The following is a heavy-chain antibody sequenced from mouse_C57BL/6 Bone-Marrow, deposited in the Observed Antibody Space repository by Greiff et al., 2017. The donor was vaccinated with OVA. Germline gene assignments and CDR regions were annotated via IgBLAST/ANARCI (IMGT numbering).Heavy chain of an antibody. J-gene: IGHJ4*01. Sequence: EVQVVESGGGLVKPGGSLKLSCAASGFTFSSYTMSWVRQTPEKRLEWVATISGGGGNTYYPDSVKGRFTISRDNAKNTLYLQMSSLRSEDTALYYCAGPSYYSNLYYAMDYWGQGTSVTVSS. CDR2: ISGGGGNT. CDR1: GFTFSSYT. D-gene: IGHD2-5*01. V-gene: IGHV5-9*01. CDR3: AGPSYYSNLYYAMDY.